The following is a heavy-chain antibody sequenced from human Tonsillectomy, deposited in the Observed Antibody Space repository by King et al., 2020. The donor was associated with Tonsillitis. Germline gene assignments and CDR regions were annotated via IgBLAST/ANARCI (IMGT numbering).Heavy chain of an antibody. CDR2: IDWDDDK. D-gene: IGHD3-10*01. CDR3: ARIMLNYGSGSSRYSDAFDI. J-gene: IGHJ3*02. Sequence: TLKESGPALVKPTQTLTLTCTFSGFSLSTSGMCVSWIRQPPGKALEWLARIDWDDDKYYSTSLKTRLTISRDTSKNQVVLTMTNMDPVDTATYYCARIMLNYGSGSSRYSDAFDIWGQGTMVTVSS. V-gene: IGHV2-70*11. CDR1: GFSLSTSGMC.